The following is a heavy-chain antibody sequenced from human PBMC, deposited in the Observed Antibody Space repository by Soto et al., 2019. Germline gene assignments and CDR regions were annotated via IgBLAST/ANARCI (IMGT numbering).Heavy chain of an antibody. CDR1: GGTFSSYA. CDR2: IIPIFGTA. CDR3: ARLIWGTGENWFDP. V-gene: IGHV1-69*13. D-gene: IGHD3-16*01. Sequence: ASVKVSCKASGGTFSSYAISWVRQAPGQGLEWMGGIIPIFGTANYAQKFQGRVTITADESTSTAYMELSSLRSEDTAVYYCARLIWGTGENWFDPWGQGTLVTVSS. J-gene: IGHJ5*02.